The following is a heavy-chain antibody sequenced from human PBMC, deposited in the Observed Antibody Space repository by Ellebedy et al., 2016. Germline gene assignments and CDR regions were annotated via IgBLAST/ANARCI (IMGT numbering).Heavy chain of an antibody. Sequence: ASVKVSXKASGYNFIKYGISWVRQAPGQGLEWMGGSTSTNNAQKFQGRVIMTTDTSTTTAYLELTTLRFDDTAMYYCARDTRDGVGASEAFYDPWGQGTLVTVS. V-gene: IGHV1-18*01. CDR2: STST. J-gene: IGHJ5*02. CDR3: ARDTRDGVGASEAFYDP. CDR1: GYNFIKYG. D-gene: IGHD1-26*01.